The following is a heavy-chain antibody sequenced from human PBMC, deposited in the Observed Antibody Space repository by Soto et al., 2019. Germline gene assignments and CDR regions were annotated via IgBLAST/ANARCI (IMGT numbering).Heavy chain of an antibody. D-gene: IGHD1-20*01. Sequence: SETLSLTCAVSGASISGSYYYWAWLRQSPGKGPESIGTVFYTGFTSYNPSLESRVSVSVDTSKSQFSLKVVDVTCAETAVYYCATSEKGYNWNCFDHWGQRDLLTLSS. J-gene: IGHJ4*02. V-gene: IGHV4-39*01. CDR1: GASISGSYYY. CDR3: ATSEKGYNWNCFDH. CDR2: VFYTGFT.